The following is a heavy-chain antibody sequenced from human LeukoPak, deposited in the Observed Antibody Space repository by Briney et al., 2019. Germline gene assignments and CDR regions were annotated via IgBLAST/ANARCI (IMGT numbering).Heavy chain of an antibody. Sequence: GGSLRLSCVASGFTISGHAMSWVRQAPAKGLEWVSITVAGYSETHYVDSVRGQFTISRDDSSNALSLEMNSLRADDTGTYYCVKDFCRGGNCPFPFFDSWGQGTVVTVSS. CDR1: GFTISGHA. V-gene: IGHV3-23*01. D-gene: IGHD4-23*01. J-gene: IGHJ4*02. CDR2: TVAGYSET. CDR3: VKDFCRGGNCPFPFFDS.